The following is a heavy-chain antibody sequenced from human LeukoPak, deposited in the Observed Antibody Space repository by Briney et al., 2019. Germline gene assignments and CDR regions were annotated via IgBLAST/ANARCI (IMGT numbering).Heavy chain of an antibody. CDR2: IKSESDGGTT. V-gene: IGHV3-15*01. CDR3: TTSGWFDH. D-gene: IGHD1-26*01. Sequence: GGSLRLSCVASRFAFSQAWMSWVRQAPGKGLEWVGRIKSESDGGTTDYAAPVKGRFTISRDDSKNTLFLQMNSLQTEDTAVYYGTTSGWFDHWGQGTLVTVSS. CDR1: RFAFSQAW. J-gene: IGHJ5*02.